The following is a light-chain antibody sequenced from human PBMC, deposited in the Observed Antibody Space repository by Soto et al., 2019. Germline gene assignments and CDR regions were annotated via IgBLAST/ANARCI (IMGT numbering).Light chain of an antibody. V-gene: IGLV2-14*01. CDR2: EVN. CDR3: LSYTASSTFV. Sequence: QSALTQPASVSGSPGQSITVSCTGTSSDVGGYNSVSWYQQHPGKTPKLMIFEVNNRPSGVSDRFSGSKSDNTASLTISGLQTEDEADYYCLSYTASSTFVFGTGTQLTVL. J-gene: IGLJ1*01. CDR1: SSDVGGYNS.